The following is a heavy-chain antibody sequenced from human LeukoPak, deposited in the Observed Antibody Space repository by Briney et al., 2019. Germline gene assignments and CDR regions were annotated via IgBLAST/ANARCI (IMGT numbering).Heavy chain of an antibody. CDR3: AKKKDGADAFDI. Sequence: PGGSLRLSCAASGFTFDDYGMSWVRQAPGKGLEWVSGINWNGGSTGYADSVKGRFTISRDNAKNSLYLQMNSLRAEDTALYYCAKKKDGADAFDIWGQGTMVTVSS. V-gene: IGHV3-20*04. J-gene: IGHJ3*02. CDR1: GFTFDDYG. D-gene: IGHD3-10*01. CDR2: INWNGGST.